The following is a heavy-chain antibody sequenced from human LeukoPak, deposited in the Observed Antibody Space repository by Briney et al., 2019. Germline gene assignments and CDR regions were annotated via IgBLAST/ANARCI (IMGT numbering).Heavy chain of an antibody. CDR2: TYYRSRWYN. V-gene: IGHV6-1*01. CDR1: GDSVSSNGAA. Sequence: SQTLSLTCAISGDSVSSNGAAWNWIRQSPSRGLEWLGRTYYRSRWYNDYAVSVKSRITINTDTSKNQFSLQVNSVTPEDTAVYYCARDSSAAAIPFDYWGQGTLVTVSS. J-gene: IGHJ4*02. CDR3: ARDSSAAAIPFDY. D-gene: IGHD2-2*01.